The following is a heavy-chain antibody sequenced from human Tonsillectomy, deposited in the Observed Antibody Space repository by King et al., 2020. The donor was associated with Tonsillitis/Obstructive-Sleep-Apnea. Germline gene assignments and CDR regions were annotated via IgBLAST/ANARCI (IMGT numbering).Heavy chain of an antibody. V-gene: IGHV4-34*01. Sequence: VQLQQWGAGLLKPSETLSLTCAVYGGSFSGYYWSWIRPPPGKGLEWIGEINHSGSTNYNPYLKSRVTISVDTSKNQFSLKLSSLTAADTAVYYCARGRVGYGSGWDVDYWGQGTLVT. CDR3: ARGRVGYGSGWDVDY. CDR1: GGSFSGYY. D-gene: IGHD6-19*01. J-gene: IGHJ4*02. CDR2: INHSGST.